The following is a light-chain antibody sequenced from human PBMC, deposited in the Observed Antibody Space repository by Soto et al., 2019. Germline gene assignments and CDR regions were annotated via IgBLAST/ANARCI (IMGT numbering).Light chain of an antibody. CDR2: ETS. V-gene: IGKV1-5*03. J-gene: IGKJ1*01. Sequence: DVQMTQSPSTLSASVDDRVTITCRASQSISRWLAWYQQRPGKAPKLLIYETSSLEDGVPSRFTGSGSGTEFSLTITSLQPEDFASYYCQQYKDYWTFGQGTKVDIK. CDR1: QSISRW. CDR3: QQYKDYWT.